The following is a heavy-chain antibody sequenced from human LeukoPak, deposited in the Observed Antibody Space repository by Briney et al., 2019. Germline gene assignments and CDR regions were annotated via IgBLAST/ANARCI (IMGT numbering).Heavy chain of an antibody. CDR1: GGSISSYY. CDR2: IYYSGST. CDR3: ARGGVGDGYNFDY. Sequence: SETLSLTCTVPGGSISSYYWSWIRRPPGKGLEGMGYIYYSGSTNYNPPLKSRVTISVDTSKNQFSLKLSSVTAADTAVYYCARGGVGDGYNFDYWGRGTLVTVSS. D-gene: IGHD5-24*01. J-gene: IGHJ4*02. V-gene: IGHV4-59*01.